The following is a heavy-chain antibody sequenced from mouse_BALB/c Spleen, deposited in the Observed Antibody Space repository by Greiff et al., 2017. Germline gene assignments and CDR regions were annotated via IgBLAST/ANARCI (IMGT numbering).Heavy chain of an antibody. CDR2: IFPGSGNT. J-gene: IGHJ4*01. CDR3: ARGNYPYYAMDD. Sequence: QVQLQQSGPELVKPGASVKISCKASGYSFTSYYIHWVKQRPGQGLEWIGWIFPGSGNTKYNEKFKGKATLTADTSSSTAYMQLSSLTSEDSAVYFCARGNYPYYAMDDWGQGTSVTVSS. V-gene: IGHV1-66*01. D-gene: IGHD2-1*01. CDR1: GYSFTSYY.